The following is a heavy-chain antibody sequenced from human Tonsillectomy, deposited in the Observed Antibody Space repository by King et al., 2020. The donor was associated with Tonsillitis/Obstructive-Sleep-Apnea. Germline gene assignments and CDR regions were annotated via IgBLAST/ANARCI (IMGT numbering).Heavy chain of an antibody. CDR2: IYYSGST. Sequence: VQLQESGPGLVKPSQTLSLTCTVSGGSISSGGYYWSWIRQHPGKGLEWIGYIYYSGSTYYNPSLKSRVTISVDTSKNQFSLKLSAVTAADTAVYYCAASTRRGWYYGMDVWGQGTPVTVSS. D-gene: IGHD3-10*01. CDR1: GGSISSGGYY. J-gene: IGHJ6*02. CDR3: AASTRRGWYYGMDV. V-gene: IGHV4-31*03.